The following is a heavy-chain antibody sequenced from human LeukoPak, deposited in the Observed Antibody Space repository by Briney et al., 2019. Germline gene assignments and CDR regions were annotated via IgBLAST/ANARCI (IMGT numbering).Heavy chain of an antibody. CDR3: AKDCQGGSTSWGMDV. V-gene: IGHV3-23*01. Sequence: GGSLRLSCAASGFTFSSYAMSWFRQAPGKGLEWVSAISGSGGSTYYADSVKGRFTISRDNSKNTLYLQMNSLRAEDTAVYYCAKDCQGGSTSWGMDVWGKGTTVTVSS. D-gene: IGHD2-2*01. J-gene: IGHJ6*03. CDR1: GFTFSSYA. CDR2: ISGSGGST.